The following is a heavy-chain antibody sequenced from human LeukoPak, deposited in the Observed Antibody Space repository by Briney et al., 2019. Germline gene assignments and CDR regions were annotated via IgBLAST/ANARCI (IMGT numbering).Heavy chain of an antibody. CDR2: IYYSGST. CDR1: GGSISSSSYY. J-gene: IGHJ4*02. V-gene: IGHV4-39*07. CDR3: AREAYTAMAHAFDY. Sequence: SETLSLTCTVSGGSISSSSYYWGWIRQPPGKGLEWIGSIYYSGSTNYNPSLKSRVTISVDTSKNQFSLKLSSVTAADAAVYYCAREAYTAMAHAFDYWGQGTLVTVSS. D-gene: IGHD5-18*01.